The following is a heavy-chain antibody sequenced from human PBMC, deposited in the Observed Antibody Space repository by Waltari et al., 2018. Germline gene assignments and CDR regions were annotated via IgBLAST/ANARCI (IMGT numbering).Heavy chain of an antibody. CDR2: IYYSGTP. V-gene: IGHV4-39*07. CDR3: ARGRGGNPPGY. J-gene: IGHJ4*02. D-gene: IGHD2-15*01. CDR1: GGSISSSSYY. Sequence: QLQLQESGPGLVKPSETLSLTCTVSGGSISSSSYYWGWIRQPPGKGLEWIGSIYYSGTPYYTPALKSRVTISVDTTKNQFPLTPSTVTAADTAVYYCARGRGGNPPGYLGQGTLVTVSS.